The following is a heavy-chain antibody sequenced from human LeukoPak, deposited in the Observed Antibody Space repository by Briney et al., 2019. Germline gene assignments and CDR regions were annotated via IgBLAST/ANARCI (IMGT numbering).Heavy chain of an antibody. D-gene: IGHD4-17*01. Sequence: SETLSLTCTVSGGSITYNQWTWIRQPAVKGLEWIGRVHTSGRTNYNPSLKSRVTISVDTSKNQLSLNLNSVTDADTAVYYCAREVPLYGDYAVFDYWGQGTPVTVSS. J-gene: IGHJ4*02. CDR2: VHTSGRT. V-gene: IGHV4-4*07. CDR3: AREVPLYGDYAVFDY. CDR1: GGSITYNQ.